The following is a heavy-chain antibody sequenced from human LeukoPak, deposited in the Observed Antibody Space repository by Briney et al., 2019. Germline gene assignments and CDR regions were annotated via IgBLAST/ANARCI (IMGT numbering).Heavy chain of an antibody. D-gene: IGHD4/OR15-4a*01. J-gene: IGHJ4*02. V-gene: IGHV3-15*07. Sequence: GGSLRLSCVASGFPFNNAWMNWARQTPGKGLEWVGRIKSKTDGETTDYVAPVKGRFTISRDDSENTVYLQMNSLKTEDTATYYCANGPFWGQGTLVTVSS. CDR2: IKSKTDGETT. CDR3: ANGPF. CDR1: GFPFNNAW.